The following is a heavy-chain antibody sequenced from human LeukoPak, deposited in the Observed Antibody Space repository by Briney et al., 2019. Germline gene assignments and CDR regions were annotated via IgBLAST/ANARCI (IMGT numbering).Heavy chain of an antibody. J-gene: IGHJ4*02. Sequence: SETLSLTCTVSGGSISSGGYYWSWIRQPPTKGLEWIGYIYHSGSTYYNPSLKSRVTISVDRSKSQFSLKLSSVTAADTAVYYCARGGGYSSSWSYWGQGTLVTVSS. CDR3: ARGGGYSSSWSY. V-gene: IGHV4-30-2*01. CDR2: IYHSGST. D-gene: IGHD6-13*01. CDR1: GGSISSGGYY.